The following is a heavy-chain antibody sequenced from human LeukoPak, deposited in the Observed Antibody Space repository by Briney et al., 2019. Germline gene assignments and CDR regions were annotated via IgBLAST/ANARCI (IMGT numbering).Heavy chain of an antibody. D-gene: IGHD2-15*01. V-gene: IGHV1-69*13. CDR1: GYTFTSYD. J-gene: IGHJ6*03. Sequence: SVKVSCKASGYTFTSYDINWVRQAPGQGLECMGGIIPIFGTANYAQKFQGRVTITADESTSTAYMELSSLRSEDTAVYYCASYWGYCSGGSCYSHYYYYMDVWGKGTTVTVSS. CDR2: IIPIFGTA. CDR3: ASYWGYCSGGSCYSHYYYYMDV.